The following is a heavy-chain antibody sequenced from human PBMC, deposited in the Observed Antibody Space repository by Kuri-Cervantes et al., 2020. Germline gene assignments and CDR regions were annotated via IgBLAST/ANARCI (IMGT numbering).Heavy chain of an antibody. CDR3: AGPAAGRDYYYYMDV. CDR1: GYTFTSYD. J-gene: IGHJ6*03. V-gene: IGHV1-8*02. CDR2: MNPNSGNT. D-gene: IGHD6-13*01. Sequence: ASVKVSCKASGYTFTSYDINWVRQATGQGLEWMGWMNPNSGNTGYAQKFQGRVTMTRNTSISTAYMELSSLRSEDTAVYYCAGPAAGRDYYYYMDVWGKGTTVTVSS.